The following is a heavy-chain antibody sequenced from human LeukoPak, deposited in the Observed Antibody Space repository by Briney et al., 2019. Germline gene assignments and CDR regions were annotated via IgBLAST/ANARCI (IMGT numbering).Heavy chain of an antibody. CDR2: IYHSGST. CDR1: GYSISSGYY. V-gene: IGHV4-38-2*02. CDR3: AREGDY. Sequence: SETLSLTCTVSGYSISSGYYWGWIRQPPGKGLEWIGSIYHSGSTYYTPSLKSRVTISIDTSKNKFSLKLSTVTAADTAVYYCAREGDYWGQGTLVTVSS. J-gene: IGHJ4*02.